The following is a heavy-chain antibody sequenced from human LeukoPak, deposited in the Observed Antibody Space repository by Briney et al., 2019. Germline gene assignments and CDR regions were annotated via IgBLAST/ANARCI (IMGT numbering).Heavy chain of an antibody. CDR2: ISSSGSTI. CDR1: GFTFSPYT. V-gene: IGHV3-48*04. J-gene: IGHJ6*02. Sequence: GGSLRLSCAASGFTFSPYTMNWVRQAPGKGLEWVSYISSSGSTIYYADSVKGRFTISRDNAKNSLYLQMNSLRAEDTAVYYCARGPRGYYYGMDVWGQGTTVTVSS. D-gene: IGHD3-10*01. CDR3: ARGPRGYYYGMDV.